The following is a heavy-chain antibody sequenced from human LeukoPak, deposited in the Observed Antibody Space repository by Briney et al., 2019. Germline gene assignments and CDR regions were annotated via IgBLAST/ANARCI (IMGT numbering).Heavy chain of an antibody. CDR2: ISSSSSSTI. CDR3: ARGTLLEWLLRY. J-gene: IGHJ4*02. Sequence: GGSLRLSCAASGFTFSSYSMNWVRQAPGKGLEWVSYISSSSSSTIYYADSVKGRFTISRDNAKNSLYLQMNSLRAEDTAVYYCARGTLLEWLLRYWGQGTLVTVSS. D-gene: IGHD3-3*01. V-gene: IGHV3-48*01. CDR1: GFTFSSYS.